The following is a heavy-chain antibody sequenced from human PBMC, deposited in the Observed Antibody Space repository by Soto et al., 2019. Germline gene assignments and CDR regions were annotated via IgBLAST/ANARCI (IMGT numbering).Heavy chain of an antibody. V-gene: IGHV1-69*02. Sequence: QVQLVQSGAEVKKPGSSVKVSCKASGGTFSSYTISWVRQAPGQGLEWMGRIIPILGIANYAQKFQGRVTITADKSTSTAYMELSSLRSEDTAVYYCARAAGGDDGGKWYFDYWGQGTLVTVSS. CDR3: ARAAGGDDGGKWYFDY. D-gene: IGHD4-17*01. CDR1: GGTFSSYT. J-gene: IGHJ4*02. CDR2: IIPILGIA.